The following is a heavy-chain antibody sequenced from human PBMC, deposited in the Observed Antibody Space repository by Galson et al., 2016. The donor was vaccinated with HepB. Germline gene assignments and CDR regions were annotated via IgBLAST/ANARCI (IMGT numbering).Heavy chain of an antibody. Sequence: ETLSLTCTVSGGSISSYYWSWIRQPPGKGLEWIGYIYYSGSTNYNPSLKSRVTISVDTSKSQFSLKLRSVTAADTAVYYCAASRPRYCSGGKCFMDVWGQGTTVTVSS. CDR1: GGSISSYY. CDR2: IYYSGST. J-gene: IGHJ6*02. D-gene: IGHD2-15*01. V-gene: IGHV4-59*01. CDR3: AASRPRYCSGGKCFMDV.